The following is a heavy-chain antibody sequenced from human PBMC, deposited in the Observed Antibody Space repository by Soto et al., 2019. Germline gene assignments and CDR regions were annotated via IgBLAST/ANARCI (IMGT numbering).Heavy chain of an antibody. J-gene: IGHJ6*02. CDR1: GGSVSGYY. CDR2: IYYRGTT. D-gene: IGHD1-1*01. Sequence: PSETLSLTCTVSGGSVSGYYWSWIRQPPGKGLEWIGYIYYRGTTIYSPSLDRRVTLSVDTAKDQVSLKLTSVTPADTAVYYCARHPTIARFENGLDVWGHGTMVTVSS. CDR3: ARHPTIARFENGLDV. V-gene: IGHV4-59*08.